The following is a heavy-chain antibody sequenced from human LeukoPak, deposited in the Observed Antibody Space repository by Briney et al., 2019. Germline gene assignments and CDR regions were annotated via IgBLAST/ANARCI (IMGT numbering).Heavy chain of an antibody. CDR3: ARFFISDDILVVVAAFPPDY. Sequence: AAVKVSCKASGYTLTSYGISWVRQATGQGLEWMGWISAYNGNTNYAQKLQGRVTMTTDTYTSTASMELRRLRYDDTAVYYCARFFISDDILVVVAAFPPDYWGQGTLVTVSS. CDR1: GYTLTSYG. V-gene: IGHV1-18*01. CDR2: ISAYNGNT. J-gene: IGHJ4*02. D-gene: IGHD2-15*01.